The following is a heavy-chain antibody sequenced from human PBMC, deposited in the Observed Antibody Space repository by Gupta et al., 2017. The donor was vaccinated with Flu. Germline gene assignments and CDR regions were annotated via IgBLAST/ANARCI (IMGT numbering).Heavy chain of an antibody. J-gene: IGHJ5*02. Sequence: RQATGQGLEWMGWLNPNSGRVGYARKFQGRLTMTRNTSINTAYMELSSLRSEDTAVYYCXRXIMITSXGIIVPKRTDGYAVGFDPWGQGTLVTVSS. CDR3: XRXIMITSXGIIVPKRTDGYAVGFDP. V-gene: IGHV1-8*01. CDR2: LNPNSGRV. D-gene: IGHD3-16*02.